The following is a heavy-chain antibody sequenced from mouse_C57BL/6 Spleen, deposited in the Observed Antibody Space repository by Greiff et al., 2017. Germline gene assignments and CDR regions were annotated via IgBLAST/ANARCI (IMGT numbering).Heavy chain of an antibody. CDR3: ASRPYGTYWYFDV. V-gene: IGHV5-17*01. J-gene: IGHJ1*03. CDR1: GFTFSDYG. D-gene: IGHD1-1*01. Sequence: EVMLVESGGGLVKPGGSLKLSCAASGFTFSDYGMHWVRQAPEKGLEWVAYISSGSSTIYSADTVKGRFTISRDNAKNTLFLQMTSLRSEDTAMYYCASRPYGTYWYFDVWGTGTTLTVSS. CDR2: ISSGSSTI.